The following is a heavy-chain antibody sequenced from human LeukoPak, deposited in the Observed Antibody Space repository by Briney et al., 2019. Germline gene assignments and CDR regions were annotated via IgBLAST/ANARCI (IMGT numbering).Heavy chain of an antibody. CDR3: AREAYDILTGYSYYFDY. J-gene: IGHJ4*02. CDR1: GGSISSYY. V-gene: IGHV4-59*01. Sequence: PSETLSLTCTVSGGSISSYYWSWIRQPPGKGLEWIGYIYYSGCTNYNPSLKNRVTISVDTSKNQFSLKLSSVTAADTAVYYCAREAYDILTGYSYYFDYWGQGTLVTVSS. CDR2: IYYSGCT. D-gene: IGHD3-9*01.